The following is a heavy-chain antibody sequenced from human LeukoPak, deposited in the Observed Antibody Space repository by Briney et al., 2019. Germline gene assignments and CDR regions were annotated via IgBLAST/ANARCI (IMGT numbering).Heavy chain of an antibody. Sequence: PSETLSLTCTVSGGSISSISYYWGWIRQPPGKGLEWIGSMYHNGSTYYNPSLKSRVTISVDTSKNQFSLKLSSVTAADTAVYYCARRRRQKIVVVPAALDYWGQGTLVTVSS. CDR3: ARRRRQKIVVVPAALDY. CDR2: MYHNGST. J-gene: IGHJ4*02. D-gene: IGHD2-2*01. CDR1: GGSISSISYY. V-gene: IGHV4-39*01.